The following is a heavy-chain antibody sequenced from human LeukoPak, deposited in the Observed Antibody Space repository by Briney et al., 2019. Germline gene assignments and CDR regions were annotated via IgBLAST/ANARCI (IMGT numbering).Heavy chain of an antibody. Sequence: GRSLRLSCAASGFTFDDYAMHWVRQAPGKGLEWVSGISWNSGSMGYADSVKGRFTISRDNAKNSLYLQMNSLRAEDTALYYCAKEMGYYDSSGYYDYWGQGTLVTVSS. D-gene: IGHD3-22*01. CDR3: AKEMGYYDSSGYYDY. CDR2: ISWNSGSM. V-gene: IGHV3-9*01. J-gene: IGHJ4*02. CDR1: GFTFDDYA.